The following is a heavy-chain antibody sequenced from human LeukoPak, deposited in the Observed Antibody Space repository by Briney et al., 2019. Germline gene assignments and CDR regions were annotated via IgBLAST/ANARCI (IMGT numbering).Heavy chain of an antibody. CDR1: GGSFSGYY. CDR2: INHSGST. Sequence: SETLSLTCAVYGGSFSGYYWSWMRQPPGKGLEWIGEINHSGSTNYNPSLKSRVTISEDTSKNQFSLKLSSVTAADTAVYYCARLPLETYYDILTGSSLSYYYYMDVWGKGTTVTISS. V-gene: IGHV4-34*01. D-gene: IGHD3-9*01. J-gene: IGHJ6*03. CDR3: ARLPLETYYDILTGSSLSYYYYMDV.